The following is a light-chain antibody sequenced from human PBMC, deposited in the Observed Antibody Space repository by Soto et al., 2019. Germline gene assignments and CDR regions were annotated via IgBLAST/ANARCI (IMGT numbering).Light chain of an antibody. V-gene: IGKV3-11*01. CDR3: QQRDNWPPT. CDR1: QSVNSY. CDR2: DAS. J-gene: IGKJ3*01. Sequence: EVLLTQSAATLSLSPGERATLSCRASQSVNSYLTWYQHKPGQAPRLLISDASNRATGIPARFSGSGSGTDFPLTISSLAPEDFAVYYCQQRDNWPPTFGPGTKLDL.